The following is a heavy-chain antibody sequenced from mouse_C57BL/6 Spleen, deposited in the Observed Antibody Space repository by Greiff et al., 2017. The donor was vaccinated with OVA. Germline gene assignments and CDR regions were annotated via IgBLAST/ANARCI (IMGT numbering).Heavy chain of an antibody. Sequence: QVHVKQSGAELVRPGSSVKLSCKASGYTFTSYWMHWVKQRPIQGLEWIGNIDPSDSETHYNQKFKDKATLTVDKSSSTAYMQLSSLTSEDSAVYYCARGGGSSYVGWYFDVWGTGTTVTVSS. V-gene: IGHV1-52*01. J-gene: IGHJ1*03. CDR2: IDPSDSET. CDR1: GYTFTSYW. CDR3: ARGGGSSYVGWYFDV. D-gene: IGHD1-1*01.